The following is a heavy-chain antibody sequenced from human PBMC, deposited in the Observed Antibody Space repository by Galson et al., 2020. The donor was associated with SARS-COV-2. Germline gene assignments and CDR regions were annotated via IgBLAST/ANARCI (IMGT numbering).Heavy chain of an antibody. V-gene: IGHV3-30*18. Sequence: PGGSLRLSCAASGFTVNSYAMHWVRQAPGKGLEWVAVISNDGTNKYYADSVKGRFTISRDNSRNTLYLQMNSLRAEDTAVYYCAKAVSGWDLLHPFEIWGQGTMVTVSS. J-gene: IGHJ3*02. CDR1: GFTVNSYA. CDR3: AKAVSGWDLLHPFEI. D-gene: IGHD1-26*01. CDR2: ISNDGTNK.